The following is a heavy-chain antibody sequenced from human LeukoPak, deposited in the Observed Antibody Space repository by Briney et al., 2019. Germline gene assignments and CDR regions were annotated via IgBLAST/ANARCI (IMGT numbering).Heavy chain of an antibody. CDR2: ISGSGGST. CDR1: GFTFSSYG. J-gene: IGHJ4*02. Sequence: GGSLRLSCAASGFTFSSYGMSWVRQPPGKGLAWVSAISGSGGSTYYADSVKGRFTISRDNSKNTLYLQMNSLRAEDTAVYYCAKDVPTYYYGSGSYGFDYWGQGTLVTVSS. V-gene: IGHV3-23*01. D-gene: IGHD3-10*01. CDR3: AKDVPTYYYGSGSYGFDY.